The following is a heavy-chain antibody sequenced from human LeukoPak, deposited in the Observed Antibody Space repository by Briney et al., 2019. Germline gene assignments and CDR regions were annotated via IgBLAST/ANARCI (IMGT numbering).Heavy chain of an antibody. J-gene: IGHJ4*02. CDR1: DASISTNNY. V-gene: IGHV4-39*01. D-gene: IGHD6-19*01. CDR2: ILYSGTT. CDR3: AKHGQWPVFLEY. Sequence: SETLSLTCTVSDASISTNNYWGWIRQPPGKGLEWIGGILYSGTTYYNPSLKSRVTISVDTSKNQFSLKLASVTAADTAMYYCAKHGQWPVFLEYWGRGTLVTVSP.